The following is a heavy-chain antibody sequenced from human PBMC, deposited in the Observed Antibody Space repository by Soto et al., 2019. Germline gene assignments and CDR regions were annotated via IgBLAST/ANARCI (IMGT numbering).Heavy chain of an antibody. CDR3: ARGAGYYDSSGYYYRAFDI. V-gene: IGHV1-69*13. CDR1: GGTFSSYA. J-gene: IGHJ3*02. Sequence: SVKVSCKAPGGTFSSYAINWVRQAPGQGLEWMGGIIPIFGAANYAQKFQGRVTITADESTTTAYMELSSLRSEDTAVYYCARGAGYYDSSGYYYRAFDIWGQGTMVTVSS. CDR2: IIPIFGAA. D-gene: IGHD3-22*01.